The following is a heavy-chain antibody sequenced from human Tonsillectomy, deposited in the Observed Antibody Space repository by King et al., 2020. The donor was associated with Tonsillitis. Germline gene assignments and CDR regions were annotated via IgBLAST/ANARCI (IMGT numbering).Heavy chain of an antibody. Sequence: QLVQSGAEVKKPGASVKVSCKASGYTFTDYYMYWVRQAPGQGLEWMGWINPNSGDTSYAQKLQGRVTMTRDTSLSTAYMELSRLISDDTAVYYCAGVAYNHDREYFQHWGQGTLVTVSS. CDR2: INPNSGDT. V-gene: IGHV1-2*02. CDR1: GYTFTDYY. J-gene: IGHJ1*01. D-gene: IGHD1-14*01. CDR3: AGVAYNHDREYFQH.